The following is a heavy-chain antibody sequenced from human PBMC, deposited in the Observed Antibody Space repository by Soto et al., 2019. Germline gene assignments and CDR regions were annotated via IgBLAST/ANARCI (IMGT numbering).Heavy chain of an antibody. V-gene: IGHV1-18*04. CDR1: GYTFTSYG. CDR2: ISAYNGNT. CDR3: ARDRDNWNDWFDP. Sequence: ASVKVSCEASGYTFTSYGISWLRQAPGQGLEWMGWISAYNGNTNYAQTLQGRVTMTTETSTSTAYMELRSLRSDDPAVYYCARDRDNWNDWFDPWGQGTLVTVSS. J-gene: IGHJ5*02. D-gene: IGHD1-1*01.